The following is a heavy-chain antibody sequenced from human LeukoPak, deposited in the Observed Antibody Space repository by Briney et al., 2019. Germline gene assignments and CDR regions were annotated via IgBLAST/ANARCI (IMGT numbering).Heavy chain of an antibody. CDR2: KSYDGSNQ. CDR3: AKDRLGALYYYDSSGYYRFDY. CDR1: EFTFSGYG. Sequence: PGRSLRLSCAASEFTFSGYGMHWVRQAPGKGLEWVAVKSYDGSNQYYADTVKGRFTISRDNSKNTLYLQMNSLRAEDTAVYYCAKDRLGALYYYDSSGYYRFDYWGQGTLVTVSS. D-gene: IGHD3-22*01. V-gene: IGHV3-30*18. J-gene: IGHJ4*01.